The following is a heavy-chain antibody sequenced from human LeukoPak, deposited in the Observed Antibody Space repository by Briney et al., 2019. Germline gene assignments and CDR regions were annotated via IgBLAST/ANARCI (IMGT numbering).Heavy chain of an antibody. J-gene: IGHJ3*02. D-gene: IGHD3-10*01. CDR3: ARGRFGELSVATFDI. CDR2: IWYDGTNK. CDR1: GFTFNNYG. V-gene: IGHV3-33*01. Sequence: EGPLRLSCAASGFTFNNYGMHWVRQAPGKGLEGVALIWYDGTNKYYGVSVKRRFTISRDNYKNTLSVQENTQRSEDSSVYFCARGRFGELSVATFDIWGRGTMVSVSS.